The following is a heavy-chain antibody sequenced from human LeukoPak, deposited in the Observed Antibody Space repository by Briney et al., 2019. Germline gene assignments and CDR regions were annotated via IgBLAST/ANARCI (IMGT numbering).Heavy chain of an antibody. J-gene: IGHJ4*02. D-gene: IGHD3-3*01. CDR3: AKDSQIWGGYYRGGFFDY. CDR1: GFTFSSYA. CDR2: ISGSGGTT. Sequence: PGGSLRLSCAASGFTFSSYAMSWVRQAPGKGLEWVSAISGSGGTTYYADSVKGRFTISRDNSKNTLYLQMNSLRAEDTAVYYCAKDSQIWGGYYRGGFFDYWGQGTLVTVSS. V-gene: IGHV3-23*01.